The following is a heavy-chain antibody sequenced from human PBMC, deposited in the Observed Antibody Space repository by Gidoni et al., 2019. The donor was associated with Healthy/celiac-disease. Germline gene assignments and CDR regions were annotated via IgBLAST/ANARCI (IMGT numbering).Heavy chain of an antibody. CDR3: AKRGVVVVVTATYWYFDL. CDR1: GFTFRRYA. CDR2: ISGSGGST. V-gene: IGHV3-23*01. Sequence: EVQLLESGGGLVQPGGSLRLSCAASGFTFRRYAMSWVRQAPGKGLEWVSAISGSGGSTYYADSVKGRFTISRDNSKNTLYLQMNSLRAEDTAVYYCAKRGVVVVVTATYWYFDLWGRGTLVTVSS. D-gene: IGHD2-21*02. J-gene: IGHJ2*01.